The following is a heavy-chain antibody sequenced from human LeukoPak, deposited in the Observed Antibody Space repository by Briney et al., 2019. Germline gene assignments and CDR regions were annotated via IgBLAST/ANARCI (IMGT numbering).Heavy chain of an antibody. Sequence: SETLSLTCTVSGGSISSYYWSWIRQPPGKGLEWIGYIYYSGSTNYNPSLKSRVTISVDTSKNQFSLKLSSVTAADTAVYYCARDGGERSLDYWGQGTLVTVSS. D-gene: IGHD2-21*01. CDR1: GGSISSYY. V-gene: IGHV4-59*01. CDR3: ARDGGERSLDY. J-gene: IGHJ4*02. CDR2: IYYSGST.